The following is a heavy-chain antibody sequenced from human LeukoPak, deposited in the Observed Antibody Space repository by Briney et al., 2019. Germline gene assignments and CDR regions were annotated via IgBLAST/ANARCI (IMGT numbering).Heavy chain of an antibody. D-gene: IGHD2-15*01. CDR1: GFTFSSYA. Sequence: PGGSLRLSCAASGFTFSSYAMSWVRQAPGKGLEWVSAISGSGGSTYYADSVKGRFTISRDNSKNTLYLQMNSLRAEDTAVYYCARVGNHSPVFDYWGQGTLVTVSS. J-gene: IGHJ4*02. CDR3: ARVGNHSPVFDY. V-gene: IGHV3-23*01. CDR2: ISGSGGST.